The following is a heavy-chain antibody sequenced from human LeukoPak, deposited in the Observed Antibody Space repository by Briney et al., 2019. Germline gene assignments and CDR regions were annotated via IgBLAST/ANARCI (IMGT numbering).Heavy chain of an antibody. V-gene: IGHV3-23*01. CDR2: ISGSGGST. J-gene: IGHJ4*02. CDR3: AKQGIWFGELSLDY. D-gene: IGHD3-10*01. Sequence: GGSLRLSCAASGFSFSRYAMSWVRQAPGKGLEWVSAISGSGGSTYYADSVKGRFTISRDNSKNTLYLQMNSLRAEDTAVYYCAKQGIWFGELSLDYWGQGTLVTVSS. CDR1: GFSFSRYA.